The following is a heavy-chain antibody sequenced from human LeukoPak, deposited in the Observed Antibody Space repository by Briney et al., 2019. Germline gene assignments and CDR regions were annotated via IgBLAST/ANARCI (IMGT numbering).Heavy chain of an antibody. CDR1: GGSISSYY. J-gene: IGHJ5*02. V-gene: IGHV4-59*12. CDR2: IYYSGST. CDR3: ARGAVVAATPHWFDP. Sequence: SETLSLTCTVSGGSISSYYWSWIRQPPGKGLEWIGYIYYSGSTYYNPSLKSRVTISVDTSKNQFSLKLSSVTAADTAVYYCARGAVVAATPHWFDPWGQGTLVTVSS. D-gene: IGHD2-15*01.